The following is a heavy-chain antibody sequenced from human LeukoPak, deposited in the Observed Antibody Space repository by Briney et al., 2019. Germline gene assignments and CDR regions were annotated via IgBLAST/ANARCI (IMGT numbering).Heavy chain of an antibody. D-gene: IGHD5-24*01. CDR3: ARARFGYNRGPFDY. CDR1: GFTFSNYA. V-gene: IGHV3-30-3*01. Sequence: GGSLRLSCAASGFTFSNYAIHRVRQAPGKGLEWVAFISYDGSNKHYADSVKGRFTISRDNSKNTLYLQMNSLRPEDMAVYYCARARFGYNRGPFDYWGQGILVTVSS. CDR2: ISYDGSNK. J-gene: IGHJ4*02.